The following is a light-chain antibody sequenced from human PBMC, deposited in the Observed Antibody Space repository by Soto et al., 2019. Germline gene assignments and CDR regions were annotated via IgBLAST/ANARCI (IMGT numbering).Light chain of an antibody. CDR1: QDIITW. CDR3: QQTDSFPIT. CDR2: TAS. V-gene: IGKV1-12*01. J-gene: IGKJ5*01. Sequence: DIQMTQSPSTLSGSVGDRVTITCRASQDIITWLAWYQQKPGKAPNLLIYTASNLQSGVPSRFSGSGSGTHFTLTISSLQPEDFGTYYCQQTDSFPITFGQGTRLEIK.